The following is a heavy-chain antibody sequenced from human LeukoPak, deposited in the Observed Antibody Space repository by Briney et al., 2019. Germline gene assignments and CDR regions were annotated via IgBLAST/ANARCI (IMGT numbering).Heavy chain of an antibody. CDR3: AKMYCRGPWCYTGGDDKFYGMDV. D-gene: IGHD2-15*01. V-gene: IGHV3-53*01. Sequence: GGSLRLSCAASGFTVSSTYMSWVRQTPGKGLEWVSVIYSDGKVYYIDSVKGRFTISRDTSKNTVYLQMSSLRAEDTAAYYCAKMYCRGPWCYTGGDDKFYGMDVWGQGTTVTVSS. CDR2: IYSDGKV. CDR1: GFTVSSTY. J-gene: IGHJ6*02.